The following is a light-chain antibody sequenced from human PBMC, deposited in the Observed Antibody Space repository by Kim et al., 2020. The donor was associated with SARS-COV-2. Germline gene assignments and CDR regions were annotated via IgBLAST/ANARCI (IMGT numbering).Light chain of an antibody. V-gene: IGLV2-14*03. CDR2: DIN. Sequence: QSALTQPDSVSGSPGQSITIPCTGTTHDIGGYNFVSWYQHHPGKAPKLIIYDINKRPSEVSGRCSGSKSDNTASLTISGLQTEDEAEYYCNSYTSLNTWVFGGGTQLTVL. J-gene: IGLJ3*02. CDR1: THDIGGYNF. CDR3: NSYTSLNTWV.